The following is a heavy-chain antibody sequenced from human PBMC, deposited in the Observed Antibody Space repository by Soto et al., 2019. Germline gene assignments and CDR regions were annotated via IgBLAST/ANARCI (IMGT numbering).Heavy chain of an antibody. CDR2: IYPGDSDT. V-gene: IGHV5-51*01. CDR3: ARADLYYYDSSGYPDAFDI. J-gene: IGHJ3*02. D-gene: IGHD3-22*01. CDR1: GYSFTSYW. Sequence: PGESLKISCXGSGYSFTSYWIGWVRQMPGKGLEWMGIIYPGDSDTRYSPSFQGQVTISADKSISTAYLQWSSLKASDTAMYYCARADLYYYDSSGYPDAFDIWGQGTMVTVSS.